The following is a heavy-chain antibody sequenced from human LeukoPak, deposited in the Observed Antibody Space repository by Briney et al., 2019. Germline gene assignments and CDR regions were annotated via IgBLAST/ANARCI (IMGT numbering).Heavy chain of an antibody. D-gene: IGHD3-10*01. CDR3: VRDRGTYLPIDY. Sequence: PGGSLRLSCAASAFTLSAYNMNWGRQAPGKGLEWVSSFSYTGTYIYYAVSVKGRFTITRDNAQNSLYLQMNSLRAEDTAIYYCVRDRGTYLPIDYWGQGTLVTVSS. J-gene: IGHJ4*02. CDR1: AFTLSAYN. CDR2: FSYTGTYI. V-gene: IGHV3-21*04.